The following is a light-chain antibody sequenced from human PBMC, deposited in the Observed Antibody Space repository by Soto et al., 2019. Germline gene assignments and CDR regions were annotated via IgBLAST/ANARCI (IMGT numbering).Light chain of an antibody. CDR3: CSYAGSSTFE. CDR1: SSDVGGYDY. J-gene: IGLJ2*01. Sequence: QSALTQPASVSGSPGQSIAISCTGTSSDVGGYDYVSWYQQHPDKAPKLIIYEVTKRPSGVSNRFSGSKSGNTASLTISGLHAEDEADYYCCSYAGSSTFEFGGGTKLTVL. CDR2: EVT. V-gene: IGLV2-23*02.